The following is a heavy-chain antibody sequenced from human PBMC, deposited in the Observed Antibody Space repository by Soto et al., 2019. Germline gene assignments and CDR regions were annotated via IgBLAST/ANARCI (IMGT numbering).Heavy chain of an antibody. CDR2: MNPNSGNT. V-gene: IGHV1-8*01. Sequence: ASVKVSCKASGYTFTSYDINWVRQATGQGLEWMGWMNPNSGNTGYAQKFQGRVTMNRNTSISTAYMELRSLRSEDTAVYYCARTSMVRGVIIHYYFDYWGQGTLVTVSS. CDR3: ARTSMVRGVIIHYYFDY. D-gene: IGHD3-10*01. CDR1: GYTFTSYD. J-gene: IGHJ4*02.